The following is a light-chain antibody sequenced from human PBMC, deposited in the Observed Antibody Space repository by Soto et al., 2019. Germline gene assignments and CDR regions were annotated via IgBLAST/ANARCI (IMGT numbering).Light chain of an antibody. CDR1: QSVSSY. CDR2: GAS. CDR3: QQYSKWPLT. V-gene: IGKV3-15*01. Sequence: EIVMTQSPATLSLSHGERVTLSCRASQSVSSYLAWYQQKPGQAPRLLIYGASTGATGIPARFSGSGSGTEFILTISSLQSEDFAVYYCQQYSKWPLTFGGGTKVDI. J-gene: IGKJ4*01.